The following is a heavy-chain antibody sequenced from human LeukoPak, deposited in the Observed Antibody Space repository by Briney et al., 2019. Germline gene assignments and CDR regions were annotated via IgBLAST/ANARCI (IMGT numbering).Heavy chain of an antibody. V-gene: IGHV3-53*01. CDR3: ARASHYYDSSGSHDAFDI. J-gene: IGHJ3*02. Sequence: PGGSLRLSCSASGFTVSSNYMSWVRQAPGKGLEWVSVIYSGGSTYYADSVKGRFTISRDNSKNTLYLQMNSLRAEDTAVYYCARASHYYDSSGSHDAFDIWGQGTMVTVSS. CDR1: GFTVSSNY. CDR2: IYSGGST. D-gene: IGHD3-22*01.